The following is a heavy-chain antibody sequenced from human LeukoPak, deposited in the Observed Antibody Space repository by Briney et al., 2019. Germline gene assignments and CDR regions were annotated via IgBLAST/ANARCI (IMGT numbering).Heavy chain of an antibody. J-gene: IGHJ6*02. V-gene: IGHV4-59*01. CDR1: GGPISSYY. D-gene: IGHD6-13*01. Sequence: SETLSLTCTVSGGPISSYYWSWIRQPPGKGLEWIGYIYYSGSTNYNPSLKSRVTISVDTSKNQFSLKLSSVTTADTAVYYCARVIAAAGTLYYYYGMDVWGQGTTVTVSS. CDR2: IYYSGST. CDR3: ARVIAAAGTLYYYYGMDV.